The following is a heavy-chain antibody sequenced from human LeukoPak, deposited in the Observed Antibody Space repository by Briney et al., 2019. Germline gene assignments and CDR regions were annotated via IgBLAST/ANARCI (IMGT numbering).Heavy chain of an antibody. J-gene: IGHJ5*02. CDR1: GGSISSYY. Sequence: SETLSLTCTVSGGSISSYYWSWIRQPPGKGLEWIGYIYHSGSTYYNPSLKSRVTISVDRSKNQFSLKLSSVTAADTAVYYCARQRLKISSGYYRNWFDPWGQGTLVTVSS. CDR2: IYHSGST. CDR3: ARQRLKISSGYYRNWFDP. D-gene: IGHD3-22*01. V-gene: IGHV4-59*08.